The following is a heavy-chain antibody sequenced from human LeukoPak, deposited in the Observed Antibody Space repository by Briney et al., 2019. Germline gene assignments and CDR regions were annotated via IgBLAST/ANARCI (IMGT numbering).Heavy chain of an antibody. Sequence: PSETLSLTCAVYGGSFSGYYWSWIRQPPGKGLEWIGEINHSGSTNYNPSLKSRVTISVDTSKNQFSLKLSSVTAADTAVYYCARDRNGRDAFDIWGQGTMVTVSS. CDR2: INHSGST. V-gene: IGHV4-34*01. CDR3: ARDRNGRDAFDI. CDR1: GGSFSGYY. J-gene: IGHJ3*02. D-gene: IGHD1-1*01.